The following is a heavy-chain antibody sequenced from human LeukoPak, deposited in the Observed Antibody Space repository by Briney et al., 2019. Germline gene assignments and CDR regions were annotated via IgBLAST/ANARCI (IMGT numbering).Heavy chain of an antibody. D-gene: IGHD1-26*01. Sequence: ASVKVSCKASGGTFSSYDISWVRQAPGQGLEWMGWISAYYGTTNYAQKFKGRVTMTTDTSTSTVYMELRSLRSDDTAVYYCARGVGATETNFDYWGQGTLVTVSS. V-gene: IGHV1-18*01. CDR2: ISAYYGTT. J-gene: IGHJ4*02. CDR3: ARGVGATETNFDY. CDR1: GGTFSSYD.